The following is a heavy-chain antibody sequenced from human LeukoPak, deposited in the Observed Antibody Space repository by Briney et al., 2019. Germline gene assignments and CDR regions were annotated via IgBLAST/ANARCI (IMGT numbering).Heavy chain of an antibody. CDR1: GDSVSSNSAA. CDR2: TYYRSKWYN. J-gene: IGHJ3*02. V-gene: IGHV6-1*01. Sequence: SQILSLTFAISGDSVSSNSAAWNWIRQSPSRCLEWLGRTYYRSKWYNDYAVSAKSRITINPDTSKNQFSLQVNSVTPEDTAVYYCARAFTIVSDAFDMWGQGTMVTVSS. CDR3: ARAFTIVSDAFDM. D-gene: IGHD3-10*01.